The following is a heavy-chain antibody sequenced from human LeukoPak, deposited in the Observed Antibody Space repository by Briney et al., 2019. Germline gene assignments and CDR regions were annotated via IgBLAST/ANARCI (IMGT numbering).Heavy chain of an antibody. V-gene: IGHV1-18*01. Sequence: ASVKVSCNASGYTFTSYGISWVRQAPGPGLEWMGWISAYNSNKNYAQKLHGRVTMTTDTSTSTAYMELRSLRSDDTAVYYCTRGDVSSFDYWGQGTLVTVSS. D-gene: IGHD6-13*01. CDR2: ISAYNSNK. CDR3: TRGDVSSFDY. CDR1: GYTFTSYG. J-gene: IGHJ4*02.